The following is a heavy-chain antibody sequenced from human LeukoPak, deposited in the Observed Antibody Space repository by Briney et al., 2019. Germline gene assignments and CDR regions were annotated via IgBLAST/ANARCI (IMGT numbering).Heavy chain of an antibody. CDR3: AGSLNDGEDL. CDR2: ISSDGLTA. Sequence: GGSLRLSCAASGFSISHFWMYWVRQAPGKGLLWVARISSDGLTAGYADSVKGRFTISRDNAENTLYLQMNSLRAEDTAVFYCAGSLNDGEDLWGQGTLVTVSS. D-gene: IGHD4-17*01. V-gene: IGHV3-74*01. J-gene: IGHJ5*02. CDR1: GFSISHFW.